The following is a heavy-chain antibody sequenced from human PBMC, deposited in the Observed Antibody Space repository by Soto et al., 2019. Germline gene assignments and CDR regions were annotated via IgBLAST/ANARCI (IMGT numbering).Heavy chain of an antibody. V-gene: IGHV3-48*01. CDR3: ARDKDYAFDY. Sequence: GGSLRLSCAASGFTFSSYTMNWVRQAPGKGLEWISYITLRGATFYADSVKGRFAMSRDDAKNSVFLQMNSLRAEDTALYFCARDKDYAFDYWGQGILVTVSS. CDR1: GFTFSSYT. D-gene: IGHD4-17*01. J-gene: IGHJ4*02. CDR2: ITLRGAT.